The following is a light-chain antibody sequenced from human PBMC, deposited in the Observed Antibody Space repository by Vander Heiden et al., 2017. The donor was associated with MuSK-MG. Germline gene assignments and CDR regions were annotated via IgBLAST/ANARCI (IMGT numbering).Light chain of an antibody. CDR2: AAS. CDR1: QSISSY. CDR3: QQSYSTLYT. Sequence: DIQMTQSPSSLSASVGDRVTITCRASQSISSYLNWYQQKPGKAPKLLIYAASSLQSGVPSRFSGSGSRTDFTLTIGSLQPEDFATYYCQQSYSTLYTFGQGTKLXIK. V-gene: IGKV1-39*01. J-gene: IGKJ2*01.